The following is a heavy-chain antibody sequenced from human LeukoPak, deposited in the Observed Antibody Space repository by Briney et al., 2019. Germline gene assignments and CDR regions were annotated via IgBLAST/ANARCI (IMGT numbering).Heavy chain of an antibody. CDR1: GYSFTIYY. CDR3: ARVHDSYWYFDY. Sequence: ASVKVSCKASGYSFTIYYMHWVRHAPGQGLEWMGIIKPSGGSTSYAQKFQDRVTMTRDTSTSTVYMELSSLRSEDTAVYYCARVHDSYWYFDYWGQGTLVTVSS. J-gene: IGHJ4*02. CDR2: IKPSGGST. V-gene: IGHV1-46*01. D-gene: IGHD4-11*01.